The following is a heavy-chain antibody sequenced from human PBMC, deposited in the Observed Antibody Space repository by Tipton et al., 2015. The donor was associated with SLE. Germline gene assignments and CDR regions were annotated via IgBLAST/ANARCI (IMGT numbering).Heavy chain of an antibody. D-gene: IGHD4-23*01. Sequence: TLSLTCTVSGGSISSHYWSWIRQPPGKGLEWIGYIYYSGSTNYNPSLKSRVPISVDTSKNQFSLKLSSVTAAGTAVYYCARDTVGWYSGAFDIWGQGTMVTVSS. CDR1: GGSISSHY. J-gene: IGHJ3*02. CDR3: ARDTVGWYSGAFDI. V-gene: IGHV4-59*11. CDR2: IYYSGST.